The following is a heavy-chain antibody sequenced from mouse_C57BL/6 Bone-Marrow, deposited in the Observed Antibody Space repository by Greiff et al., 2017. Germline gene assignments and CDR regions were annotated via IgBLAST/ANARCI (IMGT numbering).Heavy chain of an antibody. V-gene: IGHV2-2*01. J-gene: IGHJ2*01. CDR2: IWSGGRT. CDR3: ARSWAYYFDY. D-gene: IGHD4-1*01. Sequence: VQLQQSGPGLVQPSQSLSITCTVSGFSLTSYGVHWVRQSPGKGLEWLGVIWSGGRTDYNAAFISRLSIRKNNSKSQVFFKMNSLQADDTAIYYCARSWAYYFDYWGQGTTLTVSA. CDR1: GFSLTSYG.